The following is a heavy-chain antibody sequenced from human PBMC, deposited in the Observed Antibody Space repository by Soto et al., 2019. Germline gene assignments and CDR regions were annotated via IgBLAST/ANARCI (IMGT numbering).Heavy chain of an antibody. D-gene: IGHD5-12*01. CDR3: AKGSIEYSASVDY. CDR1: GFSFNSYA. J-gene: IGHJ4*02. CDR2: ISGSGGSS. Sequence: EVQLLESGGGLIQPGGSLSLSCSASGFSFNSYAMMWVRQAPGKGLEWVSVISGSGGSSYFADSAKGRFTISRDNSKNMLYLEMNSLRAEDTARYFCAKGSIEYSASVDYWGQGTLVIVSS. V-gene: IGHV3-23*01.